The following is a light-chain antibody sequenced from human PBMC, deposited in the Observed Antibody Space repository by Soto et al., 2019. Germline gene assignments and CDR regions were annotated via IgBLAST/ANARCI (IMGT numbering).Light chain of an antibody. CDR1: QNLSNTF. V-gene: IGKV3-20*01. J-gene: IGKJ3*01. CDR2: RTS. CDR3: QQYSNSTPVT. Sequence: EIVVTKSPYSLSLSPGERATLSCRASQNLSNTFLAWYQQKHGQAPRLLIFRTSSRAPGIPYRFSSSGAGTKFTLTISSLQYEEFAVSFCQQYSNSTPVTFGPGTKVDIK.